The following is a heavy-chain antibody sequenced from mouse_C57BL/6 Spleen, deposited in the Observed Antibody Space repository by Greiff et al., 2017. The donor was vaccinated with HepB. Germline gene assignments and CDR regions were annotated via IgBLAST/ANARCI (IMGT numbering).Heavy chain of an antibody. CDR1: GYTFTSYW. CDR3: ARFGDGYYGAMDY. CDR2: IDPSDSYT. D-gene: IGHD2-3*01. Sequence: QVHVKQPGAELVKPGASVKLSCKASGYTFTSYWMQWVKQRPGQGLEWIGEIDPSDSYTNYNQKFKGKATLTVDTSSSTAYMQLSSLTSEDSAVYYCARFGDGYYGAMDYWGQGTSVTVSS. V-gene: IGHV1-50*01. J-gene: IGHJ4*01.